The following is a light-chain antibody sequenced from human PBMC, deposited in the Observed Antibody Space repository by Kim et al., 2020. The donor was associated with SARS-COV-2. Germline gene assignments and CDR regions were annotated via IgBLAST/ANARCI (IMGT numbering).Light chain of an antibody. Sequence: SSELTQDPAVSVALGQTVRITCQGDSLRSYYASWYQQKPGQAPVLVIYSDNNRPSGIPDRFSGSSSGTTASLTITGAQAEDAADYYCNSRDSSGNNWVFG. J-gene: IGLJ3*02. CDR2: SDN. CDR1: SLRSYY. V-gene: IGLV3-19*01. CDR3: NSRDSSGNNWV.